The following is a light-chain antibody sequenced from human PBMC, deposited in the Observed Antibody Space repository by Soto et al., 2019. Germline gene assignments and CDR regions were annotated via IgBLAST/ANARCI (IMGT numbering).Light chain of an antibody. Sequence: DIQMTQSPSSLSASVGDRVTITCRASQSIGTSLNWYQQKTGRAPKLLIYAASTLQSGVPSRFSGSGSGTDFTLTIGSLQPEDFASYSCQQAYSAPHTFGQRTNLEI. CDR1: QSIGTS. V-gene: IGKV1-39*01. J-gene: IGKJ2*01. CDR3: QQAYSAPHT. CDR2: AAS.